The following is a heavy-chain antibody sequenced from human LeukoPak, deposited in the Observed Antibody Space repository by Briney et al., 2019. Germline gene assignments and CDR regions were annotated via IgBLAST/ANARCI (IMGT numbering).Heavy chain of an antibody. Sequence: PGGSLRLSCAASGFTFSSYSMNWVRQAPGKGLEWVSYIISSSSYIYYADSVKGRFTISRDNVKNTLYLQKNSPRDEDTAVYYCARDQRVYFDWLAGAFDIWGQGTMVTVSS. V-gene: IGHV3-21*01. CDR1: GFTFSSYS. CDR3: ARDQRVYFDWLAGAFDI. J-gene: IGHJ3*02. D-gene: IGHD3-9*01. CDR2: IISSSSYI.